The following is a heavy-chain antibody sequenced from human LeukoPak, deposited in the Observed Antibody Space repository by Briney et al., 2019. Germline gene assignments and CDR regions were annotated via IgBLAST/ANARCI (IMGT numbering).Heavy chain of an antibody. J-gene: IGHJ4*02. Sequence: GGSLRLSCAASGFTFSNAWMNRMGWVRQAPGKGLEWVGLTKIKTDDGTPDYAALVKGRFTISRDDSKNTVYLEMNSLETEDTAVYYCISGGGTADYWGQGTLVSVSS. CDR3: ISGGGTADY. CDR1: GFTFSNAW. CDR2: TKIKTDDGTP. D-gene: IGHD1-1*01. V-gene: IGHV3-15*01.